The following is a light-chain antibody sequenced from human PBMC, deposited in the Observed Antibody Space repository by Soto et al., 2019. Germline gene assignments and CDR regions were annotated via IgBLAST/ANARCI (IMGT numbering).Light chain of an antibody. CDR1: QNILSN. Sequence: EIVITQSPSTLSLSPVERSTLSCRASQNILSNLAWYQQKPGQAPRLLIYGASTRATGIPARFSGSGSGTEFTLTISSLQSEDFEIYYCQQYNNWPITFGQGTRLEIK. CDR2: GAS. CDR3: QQYNNWPIT. V-gene: IGKV3-15*01. J-gene: IGKJ5*01.